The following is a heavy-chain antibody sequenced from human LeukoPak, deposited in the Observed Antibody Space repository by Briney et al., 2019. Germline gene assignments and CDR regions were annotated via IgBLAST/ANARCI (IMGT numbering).Heavy chain of an antibody. J-gene: IGHJ4*02. D-gene: IGHD3-10*01. Sequence: ASVKVSCKASGYTFTSYGISWVRQAPGQGLEWMGGIIPIFGTANYAQKFQGRVTITADESTSTAYMELSSLRSEDTAVYYCASPRYYGSGSYYNGVFDYWGQGTLVTVSS. CDR3: ASPRYYGSGSYYNGVFDY. CDR1: GYTFTSYG. CDR2: IIPIFGTA. V-gene: IGHV1-69*13.